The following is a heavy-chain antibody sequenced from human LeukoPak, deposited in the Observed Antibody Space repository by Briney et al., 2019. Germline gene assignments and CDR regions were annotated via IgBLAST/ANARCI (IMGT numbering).Heavy chain of an antibody. J-gene: IGHJ3*02. V-gene: IGHV2-70*12. CDR2: IDWDDDK. CDR3: AHSNCTGGSCYSVIPGSLLGGAIVDDAFDI. Sequence: ESGPTLVNPTQTLTLTCTFSGFSLSTSGMCVSWIRQPPGKALEWLARIDWDDDKYYSTSLKNRLTITKDTSENQVVLTMTNMDPVDTGTYYCAHSNCTGGSCYSVIPGSLLGGAIVDDAFDIWGQGTMVTVSS. D-gene: IGHD2-15*01. CDR1: GFSLSTSGMC.